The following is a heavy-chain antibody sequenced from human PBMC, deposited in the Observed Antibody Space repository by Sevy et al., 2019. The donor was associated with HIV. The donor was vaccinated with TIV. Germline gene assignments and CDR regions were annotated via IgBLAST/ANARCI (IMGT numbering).Heavy chain of an antibody. V-gene: IGHV3-53*01. CDR1: GFTVSSNY. Sequence: GGSLRLSCAASGFTVSSNYMSWVRQAPGKGLEWVSVIYSGGSTYYADSVKGRFTISRDNSKNTLYLQMNSLRAEDTAVYYCAGSDYAKYYYYGMDVWGQRTTVTVSS. CDR2: IYSGGST. CDR3: AGSDYAKYYYYGMDV. D-gene: IGHD4-17*01. J-gene: IGHJ6*02.